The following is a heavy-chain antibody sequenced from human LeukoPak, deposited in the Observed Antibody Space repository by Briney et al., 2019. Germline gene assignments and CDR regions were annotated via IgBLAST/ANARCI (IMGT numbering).Heavy chain of an antibody. CDR3: ARVGTTVKVFDY. J-gene: IGHJ4*02. V-gene: IGHV4-59*01. Sequence: SETLSLTCTVSCGSISSYYSSWIRQPPGKGLEWIGYIYYSGSTNYNPSLKSRVTISVDTSKNQFSLKVSSVTAADTAVYYCARVGTTVKVFDYWGQGTLVTVSS. CDR2: IYYSGST. CDR1: CGSISSYY. D-gene: IGHD4-17*01.